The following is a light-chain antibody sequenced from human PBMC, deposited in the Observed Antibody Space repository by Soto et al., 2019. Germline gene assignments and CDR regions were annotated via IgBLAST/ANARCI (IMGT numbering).Light chain of an antibody. Sequence: QSVLTQPPSASGTPGQRVTISCSGSSSNIGSNYVYWYQQLPGTAPKLLIYRNNQRPSGVPDRFSGSKSGTSASLAIIGLRSEDEADYYCAPWDDSLSGYVFGTGTKVTVL. V-gene: IGLV1-47*01. J-gene: IGLJ1*01. CDR2: RNN. CDR3: APWDDSLSGYV. CDR1: SSNIGSNY.